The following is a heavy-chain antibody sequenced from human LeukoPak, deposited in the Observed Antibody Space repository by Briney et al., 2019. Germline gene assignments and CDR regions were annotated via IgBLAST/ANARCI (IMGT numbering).Heavy chain of an antibody. CDR1: GGSITYSY. Sequence: SETLSLACTVSGGSITYSYWSWFRQPPGKGLEWIGYIYTSGTTNYNPSLTSRATISVDTSQNQFSLRLTSVTAADTAVYYCARQVRYTYDAQGAYYFDYWGPGTLVTVSS. CDR3: ARQVRYTYDAQGAYYFDY. V-gene: IGHV4-4*09. J-gene: IGHJ4*02. CDR2: IYTSGTT. D-gene: IGHD5-18*01.